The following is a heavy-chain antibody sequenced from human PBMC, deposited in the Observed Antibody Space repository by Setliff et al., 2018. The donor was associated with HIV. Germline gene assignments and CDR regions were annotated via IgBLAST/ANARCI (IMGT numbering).Heavy chain of an antibody. Sequence: PSETLSLTCAVSGGSISGFNWWSWVRQTPGRGLEWIGEIYHYGSTNYNPSLMSRVTISLDKSKNHFSLKLTSVTAADTAVYYCVGEIAPAARLPNVGGPPPPGYYHYMDAWGKGTTVTVSS. CDR1: GGSISGFNW. J-gene: IGHJ6*03. CDR2: IYHYGST. D-gene: IGHD2-8*01. V-gene: IGHV4-4*02. CDR3: VGEIAPAARLPNVGGPPPPGYYHYMDA.